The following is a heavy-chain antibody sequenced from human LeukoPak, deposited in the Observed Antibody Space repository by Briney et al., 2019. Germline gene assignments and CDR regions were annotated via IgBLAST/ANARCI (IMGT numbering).Heavy chain of an antibody. D-gene: IGHD3-10*01. CDR3: ARVPHYYGSGSYSYQDAFDI. CDR1: GGSISSYY. CDR2: IYTSGST. V-gene: IGHV4-4*07. Sequence: SETLSLTCTVSGGSISSYYWSWIRQPAGKGLEWIGRIYTSGSTNYNPSLKSRVTMSVDTSKNQFSLKLSSVTAADTAVYYCARVPHYYGSGSYSYQDAFDILGQGTMVTVSS. J-gene: IGHJ3*02.